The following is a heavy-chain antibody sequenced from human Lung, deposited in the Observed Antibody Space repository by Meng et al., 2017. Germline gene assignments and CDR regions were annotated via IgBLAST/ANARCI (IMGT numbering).Heavy chain of an antibody. CDR3: ARGVGSLDF. J-gene: IGHJ4*02. V-gene: IGHV4-4*07. Sequence: QRQEAGPGLVKPSETLSLTCDVSGGSISGYFWTWIRQPAGKGLDWIGRVYSSGSANYNPSLKSRVTMSVDRSKNQFSLQLTSVTAADTAVYYCARGVGSLDFWGQGALVTVSS. D-gene: IGHD5/OR15-5a*01. CDR2: VYSSGSA. CDR1: GGSISGYF.